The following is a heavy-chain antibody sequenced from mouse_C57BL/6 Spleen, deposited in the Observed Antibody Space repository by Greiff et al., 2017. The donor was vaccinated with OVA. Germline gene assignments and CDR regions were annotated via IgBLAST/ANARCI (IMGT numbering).Heavy chain of an antibody. V-gene: IGHV1-54*01. D-gene: IGHD2-1*01. CDR1: GYAFTNYL. Sequence: QVQLQQSGAELVRPGTSVKVSCKASGYAFTNYLIEWVKQRPGQGLEWIGVINPGSGGTNYNEKFKGKATLTADKSSSTAYMQLSSLTSEDSAVYFCARGGLLWNYFDYWGQGTTLTVSS. CDR2: INPGSGGT. J-gene: IGHJ2*01. CDR3: ARGGLLWNYFDY.